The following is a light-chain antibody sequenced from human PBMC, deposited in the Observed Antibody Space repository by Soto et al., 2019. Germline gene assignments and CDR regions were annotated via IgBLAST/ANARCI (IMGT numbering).Light chain of an antibody. CDR1: QSISSSY. J-gene: IGKJ2*01. CDR2: GAS. Sequence: EIVLTQSPGTLSLSPGERATLSCRASQSISSSYLAWYQQKPGQAPRLLIYGASSRATGIPDRFSGSGSGTDFTLTISRLEPEDFAVYYCQQYGSSPPMYTFGQGPSWRS. CDR3: QQYGSSPPMYT. V-gene: IGKV3-20*01.